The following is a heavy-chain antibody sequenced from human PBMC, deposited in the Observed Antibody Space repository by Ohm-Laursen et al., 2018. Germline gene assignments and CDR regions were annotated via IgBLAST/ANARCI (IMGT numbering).Heavy chain of an antibody. D-gene: IGHD6-25*01. CDR3: ARVRGSGWDESFFDN. CDR2: SRDKANSYTT. CDR1: GINLTDHY. J-gene: IGHJ4*02. V-gene: IGHV3-72*01. Sequence: GSLRLSCAASGINLTDHYMDWVRQAPGKGLEWVGRSRDKANSYTTEYAASVKGRFTFSRDDSKNSMYLQMNSLKTEDTAVYYCARVRGSGWDESFFDNWGQGTLVTVSP.